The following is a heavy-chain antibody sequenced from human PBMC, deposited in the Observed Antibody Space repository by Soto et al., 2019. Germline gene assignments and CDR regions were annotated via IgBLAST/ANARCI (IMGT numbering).Heavy chain of an antibody. CDR3: TTDSYSTMIVVHFVY. CDR1: GFTFSSYA. V-gene: IGHV3-23*01. D-gene: IGHD3-22*01. Sequence: QSGGSLRLSCAASGFTFSSYAMSWVRQAPGQGLEWVSAISGSGSNPYYADSVKGRFTISRDNAKNSLYVQMNSLRAEDTGIYYCTTDSYSTMIVVHFVYWGHRTLVTVSS. CDR2: ISGSGSNP. J-gene: IGHJ4*01.